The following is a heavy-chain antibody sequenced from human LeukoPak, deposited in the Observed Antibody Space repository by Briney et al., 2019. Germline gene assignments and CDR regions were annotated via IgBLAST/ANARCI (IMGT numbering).Heavy chain of an antibody. CDR2: IYSGGAT. Sequence: GGSLRLSCAASGITVSTNYMSWVRQAPGKGLEWVSIIYSGGATFYADSVKGRFTISRENSKNTLWLQMNSLRAEDTAVYYCARDSILPMDWGQGTLVTVSS. J-gene: IGHJ4*02. D-gene: IGHD2-21*01. V-gene: IGHV3-53*01. CDR3: ARDSILPMD. CDR1: GITVSTNY.